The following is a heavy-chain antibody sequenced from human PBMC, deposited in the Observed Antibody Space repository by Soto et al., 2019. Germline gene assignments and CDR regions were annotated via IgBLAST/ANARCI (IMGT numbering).Heavy chain of an antibody. J-gene: IGHJ4*02. V-gene: IGHV1-2*02. CDR2: ITPKTGAT. Sequence: GASVKVSCKASGYTFTDYFVHWVRQAPGHGLEWMGWITPKTGATQSVEKFQGRVTMARDTSISTAYLDLSRLTSEDTAVYYCARERSRYDRSGYYRPDYWGQGTLVTVSS. D-gene: IGHD3-22*01. CDR1: GYTFTDYF. CDR3: ARERSRYDRSGYYRPDY.